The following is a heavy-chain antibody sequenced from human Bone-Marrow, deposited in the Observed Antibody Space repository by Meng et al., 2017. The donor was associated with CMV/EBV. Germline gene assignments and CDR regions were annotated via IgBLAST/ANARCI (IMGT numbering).Heavy chain of an antibody. CDR1: GFTFSSYG. D-gene: IGHD3-3*01. Sequence: GGSLRLSCAASGFTFSSYGMHWVRQAPGKGLEWVAFIRYDGSNKYYADSVKGRFTISRDNSKNTLYLQMNSLRAEDTAVYYCAKVTRGITICGVAADYWGQGTLVTVSS. CDR2: IRYDGSNK. CDR3: AKVTRGITICGVAADY. V-gene: IGHV3-30*02. J-gene: IGHJ4*02.